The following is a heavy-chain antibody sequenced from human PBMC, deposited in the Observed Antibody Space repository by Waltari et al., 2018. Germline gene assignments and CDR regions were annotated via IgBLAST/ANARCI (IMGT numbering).Heavy chain of an antibody. D-gene: IGHD2-2*02. CDR3: VRSYTASPMDV. Sequence: EVQLVASGGDLVQPGGSLTLCCSGSGFTFSDHYIDWVRQAPGKGLEWLGLTRNKENSYSTVYAASVKGRFTISRDDSKNLAYLQMNSLGIDDTAIYYCVRSYTASPMDVWGQGTTVTVSS. V-gene: IGHV3-72*01. J-gene: IGHJ6*02. CDR2: TRNKENSYST. CDR1: GFTFSDHY.